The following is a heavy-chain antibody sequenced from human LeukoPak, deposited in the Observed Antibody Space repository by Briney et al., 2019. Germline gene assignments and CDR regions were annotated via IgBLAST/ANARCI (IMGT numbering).Heavy chain of an antibody. CDR1: GFTVSSNY. J-gene: IGHJ5*02. D-gene: IGHD6-13*01. V-gene: IGHV3-53*01. CDR2: IYSGGST. CDR3: AREYSSSWLNWFDP. Sequence: GGSLRLSCAASGFTVSSNYMSWVRQAPGKGLEWVSVIYSGGSTYYADSVKGRFTISRDNSKNTLYLQMNSLRAEDTAVYYCAREYSSSWLNWFDPWGQGTLVTVSS.